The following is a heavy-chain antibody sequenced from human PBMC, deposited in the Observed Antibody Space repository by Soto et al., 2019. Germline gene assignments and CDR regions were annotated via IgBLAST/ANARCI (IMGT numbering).Heavy chain of an antibody. CDR3: ARVSPLRYFDSRYYSYYYMDV. J-gene: IGHJ6*03. V-gene: IGHV4-34*01. CDR1: GGSFSGYY. CDR2: INHSGST. D-gene: IGHD3-9*01. Sequence: PSGTLSLTCAVCGGSFSGYYWSWIRQPPGKGLEWIGEINHSGSTNYNPSLKSRVTISVDTSKNQFSLKLSSVTAADTAVYYCARVSPLRYFDSRYYSYYYMDVWGKGTTVTVSS.